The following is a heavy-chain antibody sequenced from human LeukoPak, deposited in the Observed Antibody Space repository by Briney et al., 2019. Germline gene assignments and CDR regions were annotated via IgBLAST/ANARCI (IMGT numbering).Heavy chain of an antibody. CDR3: AEDLHPRVGDNTFDG. Sequence: TGGSVTLFCAAWGFTFSTYGMHWLRQAPGKGLEWVAFIRDDVGNNYYAASVRGRFTISKDTSKTMFFVEINRRTAETTAVYYCAEDLHPRVGDNTFDGWGQGTLVTAAS. J-gene: IGHJ4*02. CDR2: IRDDVGNN. CDR1: GFTFSTYG. V-gene: IGHV3-30*02. D-gene: IGHD1-26*01.